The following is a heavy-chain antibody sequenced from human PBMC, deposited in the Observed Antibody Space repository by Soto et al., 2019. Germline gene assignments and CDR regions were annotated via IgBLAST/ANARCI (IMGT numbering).Heavy chain of an antibody. V-gene: IGHV3-23*01. CDR2: ISGSGGGT. D-gene: IGHD3-22*01. CDR1: GFTFNIYA. CDR3: AKCGYDSSGRVLRYFQH. J-gene: IGHJ1*01. Sequence: EVQLLESGGGLVQPGGSLRLSCAASGFTFNIYAMSWVRQAPGKGLEGVSAISGSGGGTYYAASVEGRFTISRDNSNNTLYLQMSRLRAEDTAVYYCAKCGYDSSGRVLRYFQHWGQGTLVTVSS.